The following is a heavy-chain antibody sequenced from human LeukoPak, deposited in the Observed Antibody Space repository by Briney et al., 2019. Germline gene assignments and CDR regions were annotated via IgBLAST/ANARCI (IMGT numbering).Heavy chain of an antibody. J-gene: IGHJ4*02. CDR3: ARDLAGEWERLDY. CDR1: GYSINSGYY. D-gene: IGHD1-26*01. CDR2: IYHTGST. Sequence: SETLSLTCTVSGYSINSGYYWGWIRQPPGKGLEWIASIYHTGSTYHSPSLKSRVTISVDTSKNHFSLKLTSVTAADTAVYYCARDLAGEWERLDYWGQGTLVTVSS. V-gene: IGHV4-38-2*02.